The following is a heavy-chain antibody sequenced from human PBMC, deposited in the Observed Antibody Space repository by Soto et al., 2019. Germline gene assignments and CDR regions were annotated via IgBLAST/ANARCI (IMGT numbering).Heavy chain of an antibody. J-gene: IGHJ5*02. Sequence: SETLSLTCTVSGGSISSGGYYWSWIRQHPGKGLERIGYIYYSGSTYYNPSLKSRVTISVDTSKNQFSLKLSSVTAADTAVYYCASSSSPRMDWFDPWGQGTLVTVSS. V-gene: IGHV4-31*03. CDR2: IYYSGST. D-gene: IGHD6-13*01. CDR1: GGSISSGGYY. CDR3: ASSSSPRMDWFDP.